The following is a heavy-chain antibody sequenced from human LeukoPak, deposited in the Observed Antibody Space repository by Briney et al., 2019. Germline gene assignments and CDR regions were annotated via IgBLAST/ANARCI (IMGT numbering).Heavy chain of an antibody. J-gene: IGHJ4*02. Sequence: PGGSLRLSCAASGFTFSTYTMNWVRQAPGKGLEWVSSISSSSTYIYYADSVKGRFTISRDNAKNSLYLQMNSLRAEDTAVYYCAGQGYSGSYYLDYWGQGTLVTVSS. CDR3: AGQGYSGSYYLDY. D-gene: IGHD1-26*01. CDR1: GFTFSTYT. CDR2: ISSSSTYI. V-gene: IGHV3-21*01.